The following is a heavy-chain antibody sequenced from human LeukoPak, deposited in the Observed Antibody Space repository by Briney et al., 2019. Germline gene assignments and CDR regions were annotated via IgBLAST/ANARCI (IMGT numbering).Heavy chain of an antibody. CDR2: VYPSGST. D-gene: IGHD5-12*01. J-gene: IGHJ4*02. V-gene: IGHV4-4*07. CDR1: GGSISSYC. CDR3: ARDRSGYSEYYFDY. Sequence: PSETLSLTCTVSGGSISSYCWSWIRQPAGKGLEWIGRVYPSGSTNYNPSLKSRVTISIDTSKNQFSLKLPSVTAADTAVYYCARDRSGYSEYYFDYWGQGTLVTVSS.